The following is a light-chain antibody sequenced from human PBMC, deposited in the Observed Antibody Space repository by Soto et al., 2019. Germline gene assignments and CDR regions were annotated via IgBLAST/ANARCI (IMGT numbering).Light chain of an antibody. Sequence: DIQMPKSLSALSASVGDRSPITCRASQSISSWLAWYQQKPGKAPNLLIYKASSLESGVPSRFSGSGSGTEFTLTISSLQPDEFATYYCQEYNSYSITVGQGTRLEIK. V-gene: IGKV1-5*03. J-gene: IGKJ5*01. CDR2: KAS. CDR3: QEYNSYSIT. CDR1: QSISSW.